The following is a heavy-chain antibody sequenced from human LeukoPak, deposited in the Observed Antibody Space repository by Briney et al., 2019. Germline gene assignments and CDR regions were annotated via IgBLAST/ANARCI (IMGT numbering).Heavy chain of an antibody. CDR3: ARAYYDILTGYSYYFDY. V-gene: IGHV1-69*04. Sequence: SVKVSCKASGGTFSSYAISWVRQAPGQGLEWMGRVIPILGIANYAQKFQGRVTITADKSTSTAYMELSSLRSEDTAVYYCARAYYDILTGYSYYFDYWGQGTLVTVSS. CDR2: VIPILGIA. CDR1: GGTFSSYA. D-gene: IGHD3-9*01. J-gene: IGHJ4*02.